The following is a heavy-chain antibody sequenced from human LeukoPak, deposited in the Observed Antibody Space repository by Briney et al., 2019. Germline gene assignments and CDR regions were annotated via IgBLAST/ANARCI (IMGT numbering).Heavy chain of an antibody. Sequence: ASVKVSCKVFGYTLTELSMHWVRQAPGKGLEWMGGFDPEDGETIYAQKFQGRVTMTEDTSTDTAYMELSSLRSEDTAVYYCATEKVVGATRGGDYYYGMDVWGQGTTVTVSS. J-gene: IGHJ6*02. D-gene: IGHD1-26*01. CDR1: GYTLTELS. CDR2: FDPEDGET. CDR3: ATEKVVGATRGGDYYYGMDV. V-gene: IGHV1-24*01.